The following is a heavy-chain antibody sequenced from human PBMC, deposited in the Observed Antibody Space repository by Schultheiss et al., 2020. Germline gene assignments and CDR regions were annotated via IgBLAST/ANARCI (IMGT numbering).Heavy chain of an antibody. CDR3: AKDPNFWSGSLVDY. Sequence: GGSLRLSCAASGFTFSSYAMSWVRQAPGKGLEWVSAISGSGGSTYYADSVKGRFTISRDNSKNTLYLQMNSLRAEDTAVYYCAKDPNFWSGSLVDYWGQGTLVTVSS. CDR2: ISGSGGST. V-gene: IGHV3-23*01. CDR1: GFTFSSYA. D-gene: IGHD3-3*01. J-gene: IGHJ4*02.